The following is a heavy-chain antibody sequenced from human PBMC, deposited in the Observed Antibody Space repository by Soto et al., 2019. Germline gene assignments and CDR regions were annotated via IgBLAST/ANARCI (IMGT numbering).Heavy chain of an antibody. Sequence: QITLNESGPTVVRPTETLTLTCRFSGFSLTTSGVGVGWIRQSPGKAPEWLALFYWDDDKRYSAYLKSSLTTTKDTTKNQVGQTVSNLDPTDTATYYCTHSVLRTVFRLVTTTAIYFDFWGQGTPVAVPS. D-gene: IGHD3-3*01. CDR3: THSVLRTVFRLVTTTAIYFDF. CDR2: FYWDDDK. V-gene: IGHV2-5*02. J-gene: IGHJ4*02. CDR1: GFSLTTSGVG.